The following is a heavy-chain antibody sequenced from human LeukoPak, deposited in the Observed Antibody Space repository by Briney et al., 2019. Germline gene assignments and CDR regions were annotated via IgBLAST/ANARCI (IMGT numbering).Heavy chain of an antibody. J-gene: IGHJ4*02. CDR3: AKDRDFDWLLFDY. Sequence: GGSLRLSCAASGFTFSNHEMNWVRQAPGKGLEGVSYISSSSSTIYYADSVKGRFTISRDNAKSSLYLQMNSLRAEDTAVYYCAKDRDFDWLLFDYWGQGTLVTVSS. D-gene: IGHD3-9*01. CDR2: ISSSSSTI. V-gene: IGHV3-48*03. CDR1: GFTFSNHE.